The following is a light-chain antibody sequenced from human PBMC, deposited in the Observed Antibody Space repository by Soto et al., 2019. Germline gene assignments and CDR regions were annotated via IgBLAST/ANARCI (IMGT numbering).Light chain of an antibody. Sequence: IALTQSAGTLSLSPGERATLSCRASQSVSSSYLAWYQQKPGQAPRLLIYGASSRATGIPDRFSGSGSGTDFTLTISRLEPEDFAVYYCQQYGSSPLTFGGGTKVDIK. CDR1: QSVSSSY. CDR3: QQYGSSPLT. CDR2: GAS. J-gene: IGKJ4*01. V-gene: IGKV3-20*01.